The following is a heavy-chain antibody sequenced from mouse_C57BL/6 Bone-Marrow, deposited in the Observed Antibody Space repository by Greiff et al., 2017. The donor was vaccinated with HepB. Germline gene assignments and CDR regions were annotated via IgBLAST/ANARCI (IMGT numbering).Heavy chain of an antibody. CDR2: ISSGSSTI. Sequence: EVQLVESGGGLVKPGGSLKLSCAAFGFTFSDYGMHWVRQAPEKGLEWVAYISSGSSTIYYADTVKGRFTISRDNAKNTLFLQMTSLRSEDTAMYYCARWITTVVAHYAMDYWGQGTSVTVSS. V-gene: IGHV5-17*01. CDR3: ARWITTVVAHYAMDY. D-gene: IGHD1-1*01. CDR1: GFTFSDYG. J-gene: IGHJ4*01.